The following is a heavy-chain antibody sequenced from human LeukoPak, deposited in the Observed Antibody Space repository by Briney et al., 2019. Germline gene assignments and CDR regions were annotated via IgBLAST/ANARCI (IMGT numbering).Heavy chain of an antibody. D-gene: IGHD1-26*01. CDR1: EYIFTGYY. CDR3: TRESGSCHGNDY. V-gene: IGHV1-2*06. CDR2: INPNNGAT. Sequence: ASVKVSCKASEYIFTGYYMHWVRQAPGQGLEWMGRINPNNGATNYAQKFQGRVTITGDTSINTAYMELSSLRSDDTAVCYCTRESGSCHGNDYWGQGTLVTVSS. J-gene: IGHJ4*02.